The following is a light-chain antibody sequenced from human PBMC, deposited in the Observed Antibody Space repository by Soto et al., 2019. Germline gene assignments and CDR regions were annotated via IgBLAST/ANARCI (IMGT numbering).Light chain of an antibody. Sequence: EVVLTQSPGTLSLSPGERATLSCWASQSVTSSYLAWYQQKPGQAPRLLIFGAASRATGIPDRFSGRGSGTDFTLTISSLQPEDFATYYCQQSYSTPISFGQGTRLEI. CDR3: QQSYSTPIS. CDR2: GAA. J-gene: IGKJ5*01. V-gene: IGKV3-20*01. CDR1: QSVTSSY.